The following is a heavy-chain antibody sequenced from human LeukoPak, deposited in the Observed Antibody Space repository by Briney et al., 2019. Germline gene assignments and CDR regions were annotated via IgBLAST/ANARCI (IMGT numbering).Heavy chain of an antibody. J-gene: IGHJ4*02. CDR1: GGSINNYY. CDR3: ARAGKIYYDSSGPIDY. V-gene: IGHV4-59*01. D-gene: IGHD3-22*01. CDR2: IYYSGST. Sequence: PSETLSLTCTVSGGSINNYYWSWIRQPPGKGLEWIGYIYYSGSTNYNPSLKSRVTISVDTSKNQFSLKLSSVTAADTAVYYCARAGKIYYDSSGPIDYWGQGTLVTVSS.